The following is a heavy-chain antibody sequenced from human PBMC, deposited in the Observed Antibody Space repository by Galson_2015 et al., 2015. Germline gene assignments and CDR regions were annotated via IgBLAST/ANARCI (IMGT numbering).Heavy chain of an antibody. CDR3: ARGFKRLRFGYYYGMDV. Sequence: SLRLSCAASGFTFSSYWMSWVRQAPGKGLEWVANIKQDGSEKYYVDSVKGRFTISRDNAKNSLYLQMNSLKASDTAMYYCARGFKRLRFGYYYGMDVWGQGTTVTVSS. J-gene: IGHJ6*02. D-gene: IGHD5-12*01. V-gene: IGHV3-7*03. CDR2: IKQDGSEK. CDR1: GFTFSSYW.